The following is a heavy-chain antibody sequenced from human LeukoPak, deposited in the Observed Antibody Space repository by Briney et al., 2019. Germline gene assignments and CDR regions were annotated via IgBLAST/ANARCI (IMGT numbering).Heavy chain of an antibody. CDR1: GFTFSSYN. CDR3: AREEKTYYTGENWLDP. CDR2: ISSSSSYI. J-gene: IGHJ5*02. Sequence: GGSLRLSCAASGFTFSSYNMNWVRQAPGKGLEWVSSISSSSSYIYYADSVKDHFTISRDNSKNSLYLQMNSLRAEDTAVYYCAREEKTYYTGENWLDPWGQGTLVTVSS. D-gene: IGHD3-3*01. V-gene: IGHV3-21*04.